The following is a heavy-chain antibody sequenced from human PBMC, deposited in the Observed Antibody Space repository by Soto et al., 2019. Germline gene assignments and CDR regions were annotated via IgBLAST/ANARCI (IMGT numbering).Heavy chain of an antibody. V-gene: IGHV4-30-2*01. CDR2: IYQSGST. Sequence: SETLSLTCDVSGGSISIHGYSWSWIRQPPGKGLEWIGYIYQSGSTYHNPSLKSRVTISVDRSKNQFSLKLSSVTAADTAVYYCARRVIAVAGNWFDPWGLGTLVTV. CDR3: ARRVIAVAGNWFDP. D-gene: IGHD6-19*01. CDR1: GGSISIHGYS. J-gene: IGHJ5*02.